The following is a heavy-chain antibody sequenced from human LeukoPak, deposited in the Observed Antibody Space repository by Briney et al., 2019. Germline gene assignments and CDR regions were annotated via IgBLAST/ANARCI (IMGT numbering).Heavy chain of an antibody. CDR1: GYTFTSYD. V-gene: IGHV1-8*01. Sequence: GASVKVSCKASGYTFTSYDINWVRQATGQGLEWMGWMNPNSGNTGYAQKLQGRVTMTRNTSISTAYMELGSLRSEDTAVYYCARMYYYDSSGYQADYWGQGALVTVSS. D-gene: IGHD3-22*01. CDR3: ARMYYYDSSGYQADY. CDR2: MNPNSGNT. J-gene: IGHJ4*02.